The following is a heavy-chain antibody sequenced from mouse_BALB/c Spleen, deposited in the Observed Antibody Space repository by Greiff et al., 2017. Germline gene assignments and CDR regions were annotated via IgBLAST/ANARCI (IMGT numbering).Heavy chain of an antibody. J-gene: IGHJ3*01. CDR3: ASYYGSSPSWFAY. V-gene: IGHV1-69*02. CDR1: GFTFTSYW. D-gene: IGHD1-1*01. CDR2: IDPSDSYT. Sequence: QVQLQQPGAELVKPGASVKLSCKASGFTFTSYWMHWVKQRPGQGLEWIGEIDPSDSYTYYTQKFKGKATLTVDKSTSTAYMQLSSLTSEDSAVYYCASYYGSSPSWFAYWGQGTLVTVSA.